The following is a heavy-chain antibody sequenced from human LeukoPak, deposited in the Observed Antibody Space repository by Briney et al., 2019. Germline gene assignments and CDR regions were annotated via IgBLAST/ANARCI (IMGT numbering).Heavy chain of an antibody. D-gene: IGHD3-22*01. Sequence: PSETLSLSCTVSGGSISSYYWSWIRQPPGKGLEWIGSIRYSGSTTYNPSLKSRVTLSVDTSKNQFSLKLSSVTAADTAIYYCARMFYFDTSGKFDYWGQGTLVTVSS. CDR1: GGSISSYY. CDR3: ARMFYFDTSGKFDY. CDR2: IRYSGST. V-gene: IGHV4-59*01. J-gene: IGHJ4*02.